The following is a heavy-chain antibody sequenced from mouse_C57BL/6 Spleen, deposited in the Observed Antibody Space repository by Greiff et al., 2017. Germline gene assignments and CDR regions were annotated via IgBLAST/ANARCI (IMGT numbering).Heavy chain of an antibody. CDR1: GYTFTSYW. J-gene: IGHJ3*01. CDR3: ARSSTMVTKFAY. CDR2: IDPSDSYT. Sequence: QVQLQQPGAELVMPGASVKLSCKASGYTFTSYWMHWVKQRPGQGLEWIGEIDPSDSYTNYNQKFKGKSTLTVDKSSSTAYMQLSSLTSEDSAVYYCARSSTMVTKFAYWGQGTLVTVSA. V-gene: IGHV1-69*01. D-gene: IGHD2-2*01.